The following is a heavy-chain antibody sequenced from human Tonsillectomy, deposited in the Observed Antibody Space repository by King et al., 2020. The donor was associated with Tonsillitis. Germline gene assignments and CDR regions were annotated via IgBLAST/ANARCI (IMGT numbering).Heavy chain of an antibody. J-gene: IGHJ5*02. V-gene: IGHV5-10-1*03. CDR1: GYRFSNYW. Sequence: VQLVESGAEVKKPGESLRISCKASGYRFSNYWISWMRHMPGKGLEWMGTIDPSASLATYNPSFEDHVTMSVDRSINTAYLQFSSLKAPDSAVYYCARLAPGGEAVAWLSWCAPWGQGTLVAVPS. D-gene: IGHD3-22*01. CDR3: ARLAPGGEAVAWLSWCAP. CDR2: IDPSASLA.